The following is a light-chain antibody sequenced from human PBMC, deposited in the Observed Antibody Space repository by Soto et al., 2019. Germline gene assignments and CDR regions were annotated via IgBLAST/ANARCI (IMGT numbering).Light chain of an antibody. V-gene: IGKV1-13*02. Sequence: AIQLTQSPSSLSASVGDRVTITCRASQGISSAFAWYQQKPGKVPKLLIYDASSLESGVPSRFAGRGSGTDFNLTNSSPQPEDFANYYYEHVDTCPLTFGQGKRVESK. CDR2: DAS. J-gene: IGKJ5*01. CDR1: QGISSA. CDR3: EHVDTCPLT.